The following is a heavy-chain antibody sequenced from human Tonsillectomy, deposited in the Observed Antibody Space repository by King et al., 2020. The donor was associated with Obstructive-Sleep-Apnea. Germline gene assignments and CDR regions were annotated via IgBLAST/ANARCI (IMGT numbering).Heavy chain of an antibody. CDR2: NYYRGSS. CDR1: GGSISSYY. D-gene: IGHD3-16*01. V-gene: IGHV4-59*12. J-gene: IGHJ2*01. CDR3: ACLGAVGWYFDL. Sequence: VQLQESGPGLVKPSETLSLTCTVSGGSISSYYWRWSRQPPGEGMEWVRYNYYRGSSNYNPPLQSRVTIIVDTSKNQFFLKLSSVAAADTAVYYCACLGAVGWYFDLWGRGTLVTVSS.